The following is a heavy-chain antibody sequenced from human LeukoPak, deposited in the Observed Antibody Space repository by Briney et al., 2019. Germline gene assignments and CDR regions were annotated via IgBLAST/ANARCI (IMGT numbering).Heavy chain of an antibody. CDR3: ASLAAC. Sequence: AGGPLRLSCVASGFPFSSHWMHWVRQAPGKGLVWVSRINSDGGSIVYADSVMGRFTISRDNAKNTLYLQMNSLRVEDTAVYYCASLAACWGQGTLVTVSS. V-gene: IGHV3-74*01. CDR2: INSDGGSI. CDR1: GFPFSSHW. J-gene: IGHJ4*02. D-gene: IGHD6-19*01.